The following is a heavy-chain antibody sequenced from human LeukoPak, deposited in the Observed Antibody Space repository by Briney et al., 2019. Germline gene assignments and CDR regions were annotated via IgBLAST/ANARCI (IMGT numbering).Heavy chain of an antibody. V-gene: IGHV3-7*04. CDR1: GFTFSSYT. Sequence: GGSLRLSCAASGFTFSSYTMSWVRQAPGKGLEWVANIKLDGSEKYYVDSVKGRFTISRDNAKNSLHLQMNSLRVEDTAVYYCARGTGYHYYWGQGTLVTVSP. CDR2: IKLDGSEK. J-gene: IGHJ4*02. D-gene: IGHD3-22*01. CDR3: ARGTGYHYY.